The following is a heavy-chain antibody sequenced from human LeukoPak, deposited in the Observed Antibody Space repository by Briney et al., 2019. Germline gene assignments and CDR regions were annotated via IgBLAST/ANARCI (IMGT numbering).Heavy chain of an antibody. CDR2: ISSSSSYI. D-gene: IGHD1-1*01. CDR3: ASYPGTCCDAFDI. V-gene: IGHV3-21*01. CDR1: GFTFYIYS. J-gene: IGHJ3*02. Sequence: GGSLRLSCAASGFTFYIYSMNGVRQAPGKGLEWVSSISSSSSYIYYADSVKGRFTISRDNAKNSLYLQMNSLRAEDTAVYYCASYPGTCCDAFDIWGQGTMVTVSS.